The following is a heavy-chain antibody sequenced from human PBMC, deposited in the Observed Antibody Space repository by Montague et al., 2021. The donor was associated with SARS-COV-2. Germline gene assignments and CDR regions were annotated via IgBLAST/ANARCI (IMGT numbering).Heavy chain of an antibody. V-gene: IGHV3-30-3*01. CDR2: ISYDGSNK. D-gene: IGHD3-10*01. Sequence: SLRLSCAASGITFSSYAMHWVRQAPGKGLEWVAVISYDGSNKYYADSVKGRFTISRDNSKNTLYLQMNSLRAEDTAVYYCASEGLSGSYYGFLDYWGQGTLVTVSS. J-gene: IGHJ4*02. CDR3: ASEGLSGSYYGFLDY. CDR1: GITFSSYA.